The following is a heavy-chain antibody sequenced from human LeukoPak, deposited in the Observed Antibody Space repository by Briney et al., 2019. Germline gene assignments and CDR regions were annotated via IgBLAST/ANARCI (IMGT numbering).Heavy chain of an antibody. D-gene: IGHD6-13*01. CDR2: ISGSGGST. Sequence: PGGSLRLSCAASGFTFSSYAMSWVRQAPGKGLEWVSAISGSGGSTYYADSVKGRFTISRDNSKNTLYLQMNSLRAEDTAVYYCAEAPRSSSWSRNWFDPWGQGTLVTVSS. V-gene: IGHV3-23*01. CDR1: GFTFSSYA. J-gene: IGHJ5*02. CDR3: AEAPRSSSWSRNWFDP.